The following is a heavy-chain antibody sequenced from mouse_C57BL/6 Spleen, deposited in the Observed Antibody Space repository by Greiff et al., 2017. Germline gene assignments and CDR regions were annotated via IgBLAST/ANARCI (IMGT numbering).Heavy chain of an antibody. V-gene: IGHV1-80*01. J-gene: IGHJ1*03. CDR3: ARGGAYPPYWYFDV. CDR2: IYPGDGDT. Sequence: QVHVKQSGAELVKPGASVKISCKASGYAFSSYWMNWVKQRPGKGLEWIGQIYPGDGDTNYNGKFKGKATLTADKSSSTAYMQLSSLTSEDSAVYFCARGGAYPPYWYFDVWGTGTTVTVSS. CDR1: GYAFSSYW. D-gene: IGHD6-5*01.